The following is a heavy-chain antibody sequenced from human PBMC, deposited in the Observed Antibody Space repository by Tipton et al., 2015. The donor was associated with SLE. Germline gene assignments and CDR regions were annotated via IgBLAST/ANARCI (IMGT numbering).Heavy chain of an antibody. V-gene: IGHV4-34*10. CDR3: ARYVRGPPSDYFDY. CDR2: IHNSGST. D-gene: IGHD2-2*01. J-gene: IGHJ4*02. Sequence: TLSLTCTVSGGSISSYYWSWIRQPPGKGLEWIGEIHNSGSTYYNPSLKSRITMSVDTSKNQFYLKLSSVTAADTAVYYCARYVRGPPSDYFDYWGQGTLVTVSS. CDR1: GGSISSYY.